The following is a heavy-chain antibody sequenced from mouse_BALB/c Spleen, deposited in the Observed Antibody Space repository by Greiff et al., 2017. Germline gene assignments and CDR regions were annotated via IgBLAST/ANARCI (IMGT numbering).Heavy chain of an antibody. CDR1: GFSLTGYG. V-gene: IGHV2-6-7*01. CDR2: IWGDGST. J-gene: IGHJ1*01. CDR3: ARDQDYGSSYWYFDV. D-gene: IGHD1-1*01. Sequence: VHLVESGPGLVAPSQSLSITCTVSGFSLTGYGVNWVRQPPGKGLEWLGMIWGDGSTDYNSALKSRLSISKDNSKSQVFLKMNSLQTDDTARYYCARDQDYGSSYWYFDVWGAGTTVTVSS.